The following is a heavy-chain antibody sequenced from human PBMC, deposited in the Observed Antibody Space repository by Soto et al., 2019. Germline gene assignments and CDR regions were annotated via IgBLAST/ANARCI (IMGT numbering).Heavy chain of an antibody. J-gene: IGHJ4*02. Sequence: SVKVSCKASGGTFSSYAISWVRQAPGQGLEWMGGIIPIFGTANYAQKFQGRVTITADESTSTAYMELSSLRSEDTAVYYCARDEGLTKVSGYYFDYWGQGTLVTVSS. CDR2: IIPIFGTA. V-gene: IGHV1-69*13. D-gene: IGHD4-4*01. CDR3: ARDEGLTKVSGYYFDY. CDR1: GGTFSSYA.